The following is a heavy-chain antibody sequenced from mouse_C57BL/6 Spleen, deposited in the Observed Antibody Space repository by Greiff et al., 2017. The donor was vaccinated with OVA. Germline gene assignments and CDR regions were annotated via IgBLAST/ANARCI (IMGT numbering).Heavy chain of an antibody. J-gene: IGHJ2*01. V-gene: IGHV5-4*01. CDR1: GFTFSSYA. Sequence: EVQRVESGGGLVKPGGSLKLSCAASGFTFSSYAMSWVRQTPEKRLEWVATISDGGSYTYYPDNVKGRFTISRDNAKNNLYLQMSHLKSEDTAMYYCARDDPDYFDYWGQGTTLTVSS. CDR2: ISDGGSYT. CDR3: ARDDPDYFDY.